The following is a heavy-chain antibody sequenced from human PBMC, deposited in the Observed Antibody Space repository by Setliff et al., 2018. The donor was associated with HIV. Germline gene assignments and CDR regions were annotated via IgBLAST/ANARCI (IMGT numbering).Heavy chain of an antibody. V-gene: IGHV1-2*04. CDR3: ARDIVVVVAAPDAFDI. Sequence: GASVKVSCKASGYTFTGYYMHWVRQAPGQGLEWMGWINPNSGGTNYAQKFQGWVTMTRDTSISTAYMELSRLRSDDTAVYYCARDIVVVVAAPDAFDIWGQGTMVTVSS. CDR1: GYTFTGYY. J-gene: IGHJ3*02. CDR2: INPNSGGT. D-gene: IGHD2-15*01.